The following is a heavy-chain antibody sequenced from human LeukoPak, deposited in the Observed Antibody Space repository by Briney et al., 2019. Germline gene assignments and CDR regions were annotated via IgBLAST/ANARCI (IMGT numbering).Heavy chain of an antibody. J-gene: IGHJ1*01. D-gene: IGHD3-22*01. Sequence: SVKVSCKASGGTFSSYAISWVRQAPGQGLEWMGGIIPIFGTANYAQKFQGRVTITTDESTSTAYMELSSLRSGDTAVYYCARVGDSSGYYPNTEYFQHWGQGTLVTVSS. CDR2: IIPIFGTA. CDR3: ARVGDSSGYYPNTEYFQH. CDR1: GGTFSSYA. V-gene: IGHV1-69*05.